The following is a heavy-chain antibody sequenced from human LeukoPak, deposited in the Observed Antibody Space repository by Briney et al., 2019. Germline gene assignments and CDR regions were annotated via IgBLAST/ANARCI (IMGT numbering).Heavy chain of an antibody. Sequence: GGSLRLSCAASGFTFSSSAMSWVRQAPGKGLEWVSAISNNGGYTYYADSVQGRFTISRDDSKSTLCLQMNSLRAEDTAVYYCAKQLGYCSDGSCYFPYWGQGTLVTVSS. CDR3: AKQLGYCSDGSCYFPY. V-gene: IGHV3-23*01. D-gene: IGHD2-15*01. CDR2: ISNNGGYT. CDR1: GFTFSSSA. J-gene: IGHJ4*02.